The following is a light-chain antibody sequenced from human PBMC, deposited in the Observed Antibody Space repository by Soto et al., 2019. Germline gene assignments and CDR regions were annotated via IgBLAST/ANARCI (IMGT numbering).Light chain of an antibody. J-gene: IGLJ1*01. CDR2: DVS. CDR1: SSYVGGYNY. Sequence: QSVLTQPASVSGSPGQSITISCTGTSSYVGGYNYVSWYQQHPGKAPKLMIYDVSNQPSGVSNRFSGSKSGNTASLTISGLQAEDEADYYCSSYTSSSTYVFGTGTKVTVL. CDR3: SSYTSSSTYV. V-gene: IGLV2-14*01.